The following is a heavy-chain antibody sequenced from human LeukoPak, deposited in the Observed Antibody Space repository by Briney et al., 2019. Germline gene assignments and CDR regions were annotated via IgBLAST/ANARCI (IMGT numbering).Heavy chain of an antibody. V-gene: IGHV3-23*01. J-gene: IGHJ4*02. D-gene: IGHD5-18*01. Sequence: GGSLRLSCAASGFTFSNYAMSWVRQVPGKGLEWVSTIGGSGGGTYYADSVKGRFTISRDNSKNMLYLQMHSLRAGDTAVYYCARADLRGYSLDYWGQGTLVTVSS. CDR3: ARADLRGYSLDY. CDR2: IGGSGGGT. CDR1: GFTFSNYA.